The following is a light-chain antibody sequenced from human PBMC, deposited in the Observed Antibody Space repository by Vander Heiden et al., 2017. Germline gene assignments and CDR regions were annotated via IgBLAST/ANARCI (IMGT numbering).Light chain of an antibody. CDR2: GAF. CDR1: QDISNY. CDR3: QQYDNFPTT. Sequence: DIEMTQSPSSLSASIGDRVTITCQASQDISNYLNWYQQKPGKAPKLLIYGAFNLQTGVPSRFSGSGSGTDFTFTISSLQPEDIATYFCQQYDNFPTTFGPGTKV. V-gene: IGKV1-33*01. J-gene: IGKJ3*01.